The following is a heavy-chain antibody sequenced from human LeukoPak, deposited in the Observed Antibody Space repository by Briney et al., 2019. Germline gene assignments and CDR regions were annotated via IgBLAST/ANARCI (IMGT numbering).Heavy chain of an antibody. CDR3: GRGVAADYYDNHGSSGGIDY. D-gene: IGHD3-22*01. J-gene: IGHJ4*02. V-gene: IGHV6-1*01. Sequence: SQTLSLTCAISGDSVSSNSAGWSWIRQSPSRGLEWLGRTYYRSKWYNDYAESVKGRITITPDTSKNQFSLHLNSVTPEDTAVYYCGRGVAADYYDNHGSSGGIDYWGQGTLVTVSS. CDR1: GDSVSSNSAG. CDR2: TYYRSKWYN.